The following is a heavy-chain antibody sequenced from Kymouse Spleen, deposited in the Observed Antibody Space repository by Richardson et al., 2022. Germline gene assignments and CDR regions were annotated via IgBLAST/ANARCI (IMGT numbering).Heavy chain of an antibody. V-gene: IGHV4-4*02. Sequence: QVQLQESGPGLVKPSGTLSLTCAVSGGSISSSNWWSWVRQPPGKGLEWIGEIYHSGSTNYNPSLKSRVTISVDKSKNQFSLKLSSVTAADTAVYYCARDSWELRTDYYYYGMDVWGQGTTVTVSS. D-gene: IGHD1-26*01. CDR2: IYHSGST. J-gene: IGHJ6*02. CDR3: ARDSWELRTDYYYYGMDV. CDR1: GGSISSSNW.